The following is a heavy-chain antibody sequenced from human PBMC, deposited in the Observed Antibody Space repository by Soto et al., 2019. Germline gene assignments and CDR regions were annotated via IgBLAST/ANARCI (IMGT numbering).Heavy chain of an antibody. V-gene: IGHV4-4*02. CDR2: IFHSENT. CDR3: ARRTWGMDV. Sequence: QVQRQGSGRGLVKPSGSLSLTCAVSSGSIDTTNWWSWVRQPPGKGLEWIGEIFHSENTYYNPSLASRVSISVDTSKNQFSLNLRSVTAAETAVYYYARRTWGMDVWGQGTTVTVSS. CDR1: SGSIDTTNW. J-gene: IGHJ6*02. D-gene: IGHD2-8*01.